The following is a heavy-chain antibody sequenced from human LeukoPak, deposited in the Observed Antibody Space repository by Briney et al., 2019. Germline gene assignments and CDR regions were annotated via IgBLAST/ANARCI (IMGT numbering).Heavy chain of an antibody. CDR1: GGTFSSYA. Sequence: SVKVSCKASGGTFSSYAISWVRQAPGQGLEWMGGIIPIFGTANYAQKFQGRGTITADESTSTAYMELSRLRSDDTAVYYCARETIYCSGGSCYFDYWGQGTLVTVSS. V-gene: IGHV1-69*13. D-gene: IGHD2-15*01. J-gene: IGHJ4*02. CDR3: ARETIYCSGGSCYFDY. CDR2: IIPIFGTA.